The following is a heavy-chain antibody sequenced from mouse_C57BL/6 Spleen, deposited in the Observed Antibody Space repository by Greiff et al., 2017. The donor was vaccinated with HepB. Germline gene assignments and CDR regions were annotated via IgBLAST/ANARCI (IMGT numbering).Heavy chain of an antibody. CDR2: INPSSGYT. D-gene: IGHD1-1*01. V-gene: IGHV1-4*01. J-gene: IGHJ2*01. CDR3: ARFTTVVPFDY. Sequence: LVESGAELARPGASVKMSCKASGYTFTSYTMHWVKQRPGQGLEWIGYINPSSGYTKYNQKFKDKATLTADKSSSTAYMQLSSLTSEDSAVYYCARFTTVVPFDYWGQGTTLTVSS. CDR1: GYTFTSYT.